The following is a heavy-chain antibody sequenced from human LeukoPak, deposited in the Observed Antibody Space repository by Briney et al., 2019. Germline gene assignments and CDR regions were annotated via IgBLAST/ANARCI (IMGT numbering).Heavy chain of an antibody. Sequence: SETLSLTCAAYGGSSRGYYWSWIRQPPGKGREWNGETNHSGNTNYNPSLKRQVTISVDTSKNRLSLKLSSVTAADTAVYHCVRAFVVVSTDPGVRVFSFDYWGQGTLVTVSS. CDR1: GGSSRGYY. CDR2: TNHSGNT. V-gene: IGHV4-34*01. CDR3: VRAFVVVSTDPGVRVFSFDY. J-gene: IGHJ4*02. D-gene: IGHD2-2*01.